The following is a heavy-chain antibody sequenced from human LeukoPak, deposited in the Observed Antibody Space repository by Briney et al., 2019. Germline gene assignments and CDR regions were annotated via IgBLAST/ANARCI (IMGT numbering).Heavy chain of an antibody. CDR3: VIWAIRLSYFDY. V-gene: IGHV3-23*01. CDR2: ISGSGGST. CDR1: GFTFSSYA. J-gene: IGHJ4*02. Sequence: GGSLRLSCAASGFTFSSYAMSWVRQAPGKGLEWVSAISGSGGSTHYADSVKGRFTISRDNSKNTLYLQMNSLRAEDTAVYYCVIWAIRLSYFDYWGQGTLVTVSS. D-gene: IGHD3-16*01.